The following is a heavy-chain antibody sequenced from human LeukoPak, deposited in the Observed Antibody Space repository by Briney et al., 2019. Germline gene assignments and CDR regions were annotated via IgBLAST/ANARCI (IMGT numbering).Heavy chain of an antibody. CDR2: IYRDGSAT. CDR3: AALDTAKDPLPD. J-gene: IGHJ4*02. D-gene: IGHD2-2*01. Sequence: GGSLRLSCAASGFTFSDQWMSWVRQAPGKGLEWVASIYRDGSATYYVDSVKGRFTISRDNAQNLLFLQMNSLRVEDTAVYYCAALDTAKDPLPDWGQGTLVTVSS. CDR1: GFTFSDQW. V-gene: IGHV3-7*01.